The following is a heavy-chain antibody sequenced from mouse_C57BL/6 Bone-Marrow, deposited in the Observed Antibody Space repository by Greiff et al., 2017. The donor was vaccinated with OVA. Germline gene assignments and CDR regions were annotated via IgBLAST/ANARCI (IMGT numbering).Heavy chain of an antibody. CDR3: ARGGDEGYAMDD. J-gene: IGHJ4*01. CDR2: ISDGGSYT. CDR1: GFTFSSYA. V-gene: IGHV5-4*03. Sequence: EVKVVESGGGLVKPGGSLKLSCAASGFTFSSYAMSWVRQTPEKRLEWVATISDGGSYTYYPDNVKGRFTISRDNAKNNLYLQMSHLKSEDTAMYYCARGGDEGYAMDDWGQGTSVTVSS.